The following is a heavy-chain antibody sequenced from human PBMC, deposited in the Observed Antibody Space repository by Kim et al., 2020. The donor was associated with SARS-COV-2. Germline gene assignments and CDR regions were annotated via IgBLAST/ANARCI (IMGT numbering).Heavy chain of an antibody. V-gene: IGHV4-61*03. CDR2: T. Sequence: TNHHPSPQSRVTIAVDTSKNHFPLKLSSVTAADTAVYYCASMAGTWYFQHWGQGTLVTVSS. D-gene: IGHD6-19*01. CDR3: ASMAGTWYFQH. J-gene: IGHJ1*01.